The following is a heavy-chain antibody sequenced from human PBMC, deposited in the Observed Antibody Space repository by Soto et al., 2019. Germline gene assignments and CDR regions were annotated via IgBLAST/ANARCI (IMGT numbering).Heavy chain of an antibody. CDR2: INHSGST. V-gene: IGHV4-34*01. J-gene: IGHJ5*02. CDR3: ARAGGVLLTTYWFDP. CDR1: GGSFSGYY. Sequence: QVQLQQWGAGLLKPSETLSLTCAVYGGSFSGYYWSWIRQPPGKGLEWIGEINHSGSTNYNPSLKRRVPRSVDTSNNHLPLQLSSVAAADTAVYYCARAGGVLLTTYWFDPWGQGTLVTVSS. D-gene: IGHD3-10*01.